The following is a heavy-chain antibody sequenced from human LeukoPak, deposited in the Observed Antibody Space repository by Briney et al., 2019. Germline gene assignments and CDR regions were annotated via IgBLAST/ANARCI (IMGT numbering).Heavy chain of an antibody. J-gene: IGHJ5*01. CDR1: GASVSTYF. CDR2: VYASGTT. CDR3: AKTHCGGGSCDKFDS. V-gene: IGHV4-4*07. D-gene: IGHD2-21*01. Sequence: SATLSLTCTVSGASVSTYFWSWIRQPAGKTMVWIGRVYASGTTYYNPSLRTRVTLSIDTSKNQFSLSLNSVTAADSAVYYCAKTHCGGGSCDKFDSWGQGILVTVSS.